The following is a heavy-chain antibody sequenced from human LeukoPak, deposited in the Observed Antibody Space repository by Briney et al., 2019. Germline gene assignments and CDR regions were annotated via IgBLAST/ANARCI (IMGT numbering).Heavy chain of an antibody. CDR2: IYYSGTT. V-gene: IGHV4-39*07. CDR1: GGSISSSPYY. D-gene: IGHD3-10*01. J-gene: IGHJ4*02. Sequence: PSETLSLTCTVSGGSISSSPYYWGWIRQPPGKGLEWIGSIYYSGTTHYNPSLKSRVTISVDTSKNQFSLKLSSVTAADSAVYYCARDYYGSGSYYYWGQGTLVTVSS. CDR3: ARDYYGSGSYYY.